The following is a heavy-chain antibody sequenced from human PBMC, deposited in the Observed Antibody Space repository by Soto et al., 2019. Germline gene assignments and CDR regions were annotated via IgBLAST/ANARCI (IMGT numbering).Heavy chain of an antibody. J-gene: IGHJ4*02. V-gene: IGHV3-30-3*01. CDR1: GFTFSSYA. Sequence: PGGSLRLSCAASGFTFSSYAMHWVRQAPGKGLEWVAVISYDGSNKYYADSVKGRFTISRDNSKNTLYLQMNSLRAEDTAVYYCARARYYGGNWGLGHYWGQGTLVTVSS. CDR3: ARARYYGGNWGLGHY. CDR2: ISYDGSNK. D-gene: IGHD7-27*01.